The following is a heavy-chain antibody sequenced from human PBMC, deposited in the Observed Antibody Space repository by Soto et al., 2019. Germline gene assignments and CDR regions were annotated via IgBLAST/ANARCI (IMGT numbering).Heavy chain of an antibody. CDR3: AREGVYGGNSVNYFDY. J-gene: IGHJ4*02. V-gene: IGHV1-69*06. CDR2: IIPIFGTA. Sequence: ASVKVSCKASGGTFSSYAISWVRQATGQGLEWMGGIIPIFGTANYAQKFQGRVTITADKSTSTAYMELSSLRSEDTAVYYCAREGVYGGNSVNYFDYWGQGTLVTVSS. D-gene: IGHD4-17*01. CDR1: GGTFSSYA.